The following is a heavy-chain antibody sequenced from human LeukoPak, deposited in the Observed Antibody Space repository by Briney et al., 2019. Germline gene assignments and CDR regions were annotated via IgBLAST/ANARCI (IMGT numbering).Heavy chain of an antibody. V-gene: IGHV1-2*04. Sequence: ASVKVSCKASGYTFTGYYMHWVRQAPGQGLEWMGWINPNSGGTNYAQKFQGWVTMTRDTAISTAYMELSRLRSDDTAVYYCARGQTYYYGSADYYYYGMDVWGQGPTVTVSS. CDR1: GYTFTGYY. CDR2: INPNSGGT. CDR3: ARGQTYYYGSADYYYYGMDV. J-gene: IGHJ6*02. D-gene: IGHD3-10*01.